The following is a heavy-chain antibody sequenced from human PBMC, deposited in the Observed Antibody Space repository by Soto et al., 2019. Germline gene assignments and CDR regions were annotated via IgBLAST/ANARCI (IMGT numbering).Heavy chain of an antibody. CDR1: GFSFNTYE. Sequence: EVQLVESGGGLVQPGGSLRLSCAASGFSFNTYEMNWVRQAPGKGLEWVSYISSSGSTIYYADSVKGRFTVSRDNGKNSLYLQMNNLRAEDTAVYYCAYGGSCDYWGQGTQVTVSS. V-gene: IGHV3-48*03. CDR3: AYGGSCDY. D-gene: IGHD1-26*01. CDR2: ISSSGSTI. J-gene: IGHJ4*02.